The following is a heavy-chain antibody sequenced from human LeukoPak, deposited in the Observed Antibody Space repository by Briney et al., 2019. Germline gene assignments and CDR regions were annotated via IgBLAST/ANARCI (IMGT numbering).Heavy chain of an antibody. CDR1: GGSISSGRNY. J-gene: IGHJ3*02. CDR3: AREGFSGYYYVKNLDRGAFDI. V-gene: IGHV4-61*02. CDR2: IYTSGST. D-gene: IGHD3-22*01. Sequence: SETLSLTCTVSGGSISSGRNYWTWIRQPAGKGLEWIGRIYTSGSTNYNPSLKSRVTMSVDTSKNQFSLKLSSVTAADTAVYYCAREGFSGYYYVKNLDRGAFDIWGQGTMVTVSS.